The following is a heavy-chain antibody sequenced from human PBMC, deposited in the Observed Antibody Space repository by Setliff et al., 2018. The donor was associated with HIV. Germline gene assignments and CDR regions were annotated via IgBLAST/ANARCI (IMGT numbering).Heavy chain of an antibody. J-gene: IGHJ6*03. CDR1: GGSMINYY. D-gene: IGHD3-22*01. CDR2: VYYNGST. CDR3: ARQHYYDSSGRNLMDV. V-gene: IGHV4-59*08. Sequence: SETLSLTCTVSGGSMINYYWSWIRQPPGKGLEWVGYVYYNGSTTYNPSLESRVTISIDTSKNQFSLKLSSVTAADTAVYYCARQHYYDSSGRNLMDVWGKGTTVTVSS.